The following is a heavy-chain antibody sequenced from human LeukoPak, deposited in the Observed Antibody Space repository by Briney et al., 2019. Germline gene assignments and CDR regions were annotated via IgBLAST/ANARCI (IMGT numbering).Heavy chain of an antibody. CDR3: AKSTADPVYYFDY. D-gene: IGHD4-17*01. CDR2: ISGSGGST. Sequence: GGSLRLSCAASGFTFSSYAMSWVRQAPGKGLEWVSAISGSGGSTYYADSVKGRFTISRGNSKNTLYLQMNSLRAEDTAVYYCAKSTADPVYYFDYWGQGTLVTVSS. CDR1: GFTFSSYA. J-gene: IGHJ4*02. V-gene: IGHV3-23*01.